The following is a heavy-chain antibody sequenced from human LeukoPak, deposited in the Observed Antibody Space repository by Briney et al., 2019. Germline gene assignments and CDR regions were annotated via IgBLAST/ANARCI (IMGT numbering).Heavy chain of an antibody. J-gene: IGHJ4*02. CDR3: ARGHYGVLAASYKWTPDY. CDR1: GFTFNTFN. D-gene: IGHD3-9*01. Sequence: GGSLRLSCAASGFTFNTFNMNWVRQAPGKGLEWVSSITSGGDYIYYADSVKGRFTTTRDNAKNSLSLQLNSLRVEDTAVDYYARGHYGVLAASYKWTPDYWGQGTLVTVSS. CDR2: ITSGGDYI. V-gene: IGHV3-21*01.